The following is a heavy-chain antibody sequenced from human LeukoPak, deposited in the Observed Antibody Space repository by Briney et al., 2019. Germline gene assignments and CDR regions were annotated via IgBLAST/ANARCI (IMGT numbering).Heavy chain of an antibody. V-gene: IGHV3-66*02. CDR1: GFTVSSNY. CDR2: IYIGGST. CDR3: ARGRRSGWYVYFDY. J-gene: IGHJ4*02. D-gene: IGHD6-19*01. Sequence: GGSLRLSFAASGFTVSSNYMSWGRQAPGKGLEWVSVIYIGGSTYYAASVKGRFTISRDNSKYTLYPQMSSLSAEDTAVYYCARGRRSGWYVYFDYWGQGTLVTVSS.